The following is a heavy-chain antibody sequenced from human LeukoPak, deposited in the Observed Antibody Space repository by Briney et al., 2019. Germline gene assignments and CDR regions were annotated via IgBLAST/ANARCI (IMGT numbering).Heavy chain of an antibody. V-gene: IGHV3-23*01. CDR2: ISGSGAST. Sequence: GGSLRLSCAASGFTFSSYAMTWVRQAPGKGLHWVSGISGSGASTYYADSVKGRFTISRDTSKNTVYLQMNSLRAEDTAVYYCAKGSVPVIITCDFDHWGQGILVTVSS. CDR1: GFTFSSYA. J-gene: IGHJ4*02. D-gene: IGHD3-22*01. CDR3: AKGSVPVIITCDFDH.